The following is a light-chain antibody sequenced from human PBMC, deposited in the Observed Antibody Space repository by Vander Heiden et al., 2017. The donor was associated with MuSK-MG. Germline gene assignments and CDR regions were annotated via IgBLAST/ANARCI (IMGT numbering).Light chain of an antibody. CDR3: QFYGSGLSGAV. CDR2: VNS. V-gene: IGLV1-40*01. CDR1: SSNIGAGYD. J-gene: IGLJ2*01. Sequence: QSVLTQPPSVSGAPGQRVTISCTGSSSNIGAGYDLHWYQQLPGTAPKLLIFVNSNRPSGVPDRFACYKSGTSASPAITGLQAEDEADDDGQFYGSGLSGAVFGGGTKLTVL.